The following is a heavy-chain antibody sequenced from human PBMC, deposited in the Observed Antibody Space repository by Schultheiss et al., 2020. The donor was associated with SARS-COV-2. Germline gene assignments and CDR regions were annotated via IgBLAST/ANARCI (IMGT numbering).Heavy chain of an antibody. CDR3: ARDARGYCSGGSCYSGYYYYGMDV. J-gene: IGHJ6*02. Sequence: SETLSLTCTVSGGSISSSSYYWGWIRQPPGKGLEWIGEINHSGSTNYNPSLKSRVTISVDKSKNQFSLKLSSVTAADTAVYYCARDARGYCSGGSCYSGYYYYGMDVWGQGTTVTVSS. V-gene: IGHV4-39*07. CDR2: INHSGST. CDR1: GGSISSSSYY. D-gene: IGHD2-15*01.